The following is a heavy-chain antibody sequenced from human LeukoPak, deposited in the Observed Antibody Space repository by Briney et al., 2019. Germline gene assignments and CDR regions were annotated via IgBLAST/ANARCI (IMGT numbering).Heavy chain of an antibody. J-gene: IGHJ3*02. Sequence: GGSLRLSCAASGFSFSSYGMSWVRQAPGKGLEWVSAISCSGGSTYYADSVKGRFTISRDNSKNTLYLQMNSLRAEDTAVYYCAKDQYSRDGYNYGAFDIWGQGTMVTVSS. CDR3: AKDQYSRDGYNYGAFDI. V-gene: IGHV3-23*01. D-gene: IGHD5-24*01. CDR1: GFSFSSYG. CDR2: ISCSGGST.